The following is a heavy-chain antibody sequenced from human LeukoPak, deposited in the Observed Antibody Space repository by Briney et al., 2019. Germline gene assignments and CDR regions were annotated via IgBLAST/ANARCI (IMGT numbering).Heavy chain of an antibody. D-gene: IGHD4-17*01. J-gene: IGHJ3*02. CDR3: ARHVRMTMVTADAFDI. CDR2: IYYSGST. Sequence: PSETLSLTCTVSGGSISSSSYYWGWIRQPPGKGLEWIGSIYYSGSTYYNPSLKSRVTISVDTSKNQFSLKLSSVTAADTAVYYCARHVRMTMVTADAFDIWGQGTMVTVSS. V-gene: IGHV4-39*01. CDR1: GGSISSSSYY.